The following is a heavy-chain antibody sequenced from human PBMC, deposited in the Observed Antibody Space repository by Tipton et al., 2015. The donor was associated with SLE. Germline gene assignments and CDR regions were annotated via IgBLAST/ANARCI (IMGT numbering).Heavy chain of an antibody. Sequence: TLSLTCAVYGGSFSGYYWSWIRQPPGKGLEWIGEINHGGSTNYNPSLKSRVTISVDTSKNQFSLKLSSVTAADTAVYYCARGKDIVVARDAFDIWGQGTMVTVSS. CDR1: GGSFSGYY. V-gene: IGHV4-34*01. CDR2: INHGGST. CDR3: ARGKDIVVARDAFDI. J-gene: IGHJ3*02. D-gene: IGHD2-15*01.